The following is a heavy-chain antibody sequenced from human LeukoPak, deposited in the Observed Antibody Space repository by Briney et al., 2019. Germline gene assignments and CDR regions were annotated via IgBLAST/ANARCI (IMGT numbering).Heavy chain of an antibody. CDR2: IYHSGST. J-gene: IGHJ4*02. Sequence: SETLSLTCTVSGYSISSGYYWGWIRQPPGKGLEWIGSIYHSGSTYYNPSLKSRVTISVDTSENQFSLKLSSVTAADTAVYYCARSISYWGQGTLVTVSS. V-gene: IGHV4-38-2*02. CDR1: GYSISSGYY. CDR3: ARSISY.